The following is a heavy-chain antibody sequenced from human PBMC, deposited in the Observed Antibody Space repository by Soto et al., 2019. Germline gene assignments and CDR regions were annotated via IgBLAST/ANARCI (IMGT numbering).Heavy chain of an antibody. CDR3: ARILYYCSGGSCYLGPHEY. D-gene: IGHD2-15*01. V-gene: IGHV2-26*01. Sequence: QVTLKESGPVLVNPTETLTLTCTVSGFSLSNARMGVSWIRQPPGKALEWLAHIFSNDEKSYSTSLKSRLTISKDTSKSQVVLTMTHMDPVDTATYYCARILYYCSGGSCYLGPHEYWGQGTLVTVSS. CDR1: GFSLSNARMG. J-gene: IGHJ4*02. CDR2: IFSNDEK.